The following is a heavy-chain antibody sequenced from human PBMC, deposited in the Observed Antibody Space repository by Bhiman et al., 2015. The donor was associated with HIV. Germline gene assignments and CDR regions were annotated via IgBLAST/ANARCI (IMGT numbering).Heavy chain of an antibody. J-gene: IGHJ3*02. CDR2: ISYDGSNK. V-gene: IGHV3-30*03. Sequence: QVQLVESGGGVVQPGRSLRLSCAASGFTFSSYGMHWVRQAPGKGLEWVAVISYDGSNKYYVDSVKGRFTISRDNSKNTLYLQMNSLRAEDTAVYFCAREAVHQNSGKYYEGALDIWGQGTLVTVSS. D-gene: IGHD1-26*01. CDR3: AREAVHQNSGKYYEGALDI. CDR1: GFTFSSYG.